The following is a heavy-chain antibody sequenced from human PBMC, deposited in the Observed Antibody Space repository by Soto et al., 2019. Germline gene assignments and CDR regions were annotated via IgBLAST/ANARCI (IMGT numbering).Heavy chain of an antibody. Sequence: SETLSLTCTVSGGSISSYYWSWIRQPAGKGLEWIGRIYTSGGTNYNPSLKSRVTMSADTSKKQFSLRLTSVTAADTAGYYCARGTAAGVDYGMDVWGQGTTVTVSS. CDR1: GGSISSYY. V-gene: IGHV4-4*07. J-gene: IGHJ6*02. D-gene: IGHD6-13*01. CDR2: IYTSGGT. CDR3: ARGTAAGVDYGMDV.